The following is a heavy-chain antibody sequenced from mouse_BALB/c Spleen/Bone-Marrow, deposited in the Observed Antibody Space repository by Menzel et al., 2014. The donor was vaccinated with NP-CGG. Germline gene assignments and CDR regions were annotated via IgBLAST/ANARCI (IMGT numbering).Heavy chain of an antibody. Sequence: VHLQQSGAELAKPGAPVRMSCKTSGYTFTSYWTHWVKQRPGQGLEWFGYIDPSTGYTEFNQKFKDRATLTADKSSSTAYMQLSSLTSEDSAVYYCARSYGNYVDYWGQGTTLTVSS. CDR3: ARSYGNYVDY. V-gene: IGHV1-7*01. CDR1: GYTFTSYW. CDR2: IDPSTGYT. J-gene: IGHJ2*01. D-gene: IGHD2-1*01.